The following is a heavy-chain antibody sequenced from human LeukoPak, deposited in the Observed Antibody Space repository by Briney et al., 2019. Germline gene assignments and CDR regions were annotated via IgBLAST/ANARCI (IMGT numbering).Heavy chain of an antibody. Sequence: GGSLRLSCAASGFTFNGYAMTWVRQAPGKGLEGLAWVSGISGSGGSTYYAGSVRGRFTISRDNSKITLYLQMNSVRAEEASVYYCAKPINLYYYYDSSAASYHFDYWGKGTLVTVSS. CDR1: GFTFNGYA. V-gene: IGHV3-23*01. CDR2: ISGSGGST. J-gene: IGHJ4*02. D-gene: IGHD3-22*01. CDR3: AKPINLYYYYDSSAASYHFDY.